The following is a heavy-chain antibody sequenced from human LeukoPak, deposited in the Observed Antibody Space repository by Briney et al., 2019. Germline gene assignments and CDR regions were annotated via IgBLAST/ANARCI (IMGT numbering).Heavy chain of an antibody. Sequence: PVGSLRLSCVASGLPIADFAMHWVRQAPGKGLEWISLISGDGVSTFYADSVKGRFSISRDNSKNSLSLEMNSLRTEDTAMYYCARESGKFDYWGQGTLVTVSS. V-gene: IGHV3-43*02. CDR1: GLPIADFA. CDR2: ISGDGVST. J-gene: IGHJ4*02. CDR3: ARESGKFDY.